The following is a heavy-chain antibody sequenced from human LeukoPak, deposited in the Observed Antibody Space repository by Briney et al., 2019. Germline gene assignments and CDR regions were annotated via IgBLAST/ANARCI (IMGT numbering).Heavy chain of an antibody. J-gene: IGHJ3*02. D-gene: IGHD1/OR15-1a*01. V-gene: IGHV4-39*01. CDR2: IDSSGNT. CDR1: GGSINRGTYY. CDR3: ARHKCSSQNSHGFYI. Sequence: SETLSLTCTVSGGSINRGTYYWGWIRQSPGKGLEWIGSIDSSGNTFYNPSLKSRVTISVDTSKNQFSLKVNSVTAADTAVYYCARHKCSSQNSHGFYIWGQGTMVTVSS.